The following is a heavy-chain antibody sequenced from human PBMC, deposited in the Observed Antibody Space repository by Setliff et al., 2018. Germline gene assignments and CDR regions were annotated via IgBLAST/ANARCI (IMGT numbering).Heavy chain of an antibody. J-gene: IGHJ4*02. CDR1: GGSISTYY. Sequence: SETLSLTCTVSGGSISTYYWTWIRQPPGKGLEWIGEINHSGSSNYAPSLKSRVTMSIDASKNQFSLRLSSVTAADTAVYYCARGGTYRYFDYWGQGTLVTVSS. CDR2: INHSGSS. V-gene: IGHV4-34*01. CDR3: ARGGTYRYFDY.